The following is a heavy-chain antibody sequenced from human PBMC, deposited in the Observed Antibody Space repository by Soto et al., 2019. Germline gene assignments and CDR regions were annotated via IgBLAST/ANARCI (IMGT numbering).Heavy chain of an antibody. CDR2: IWYDGSNK. D-gene: IGHD3-16*02. CDR1: GFTFSSYG. J-gene: IGHJ5*01. CDR3: AKARCYTSDCYVPDS. V-gene: IGHV3-33*06. Sequence: GGSLRLSCAASGFTFSSYGMHWVRQAPGKGLEWVAVIWYDGSNKYYADSVKGRFTISRDNSKNTLYLQMSSLRAEDTAMYYCAKARCYTSDCYVPDSWGQGTLVTVSS.